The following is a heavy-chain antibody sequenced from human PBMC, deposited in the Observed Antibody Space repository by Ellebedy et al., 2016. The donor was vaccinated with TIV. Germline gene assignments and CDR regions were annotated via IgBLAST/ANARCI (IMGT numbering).Heavy chain of an antibody. CDR1: GYRFAGFW. D-gene: IGHD3-10*01. CDR2: VYPRDSDV. CDR3: ARPFSYGSGRYDY. Sequence: GESLKISCKASGYRFAGFWIGWVRQMPGKGLEWMGIVYPRDSDVRYSPSFEGQVTISADKSGSAAYLQWSSLKASDTAVYFCARPFSYGSGRYDYWGQGTLVTVSS. J-gene: IGHJ4*02. V-gene: IGHV5-51*01.